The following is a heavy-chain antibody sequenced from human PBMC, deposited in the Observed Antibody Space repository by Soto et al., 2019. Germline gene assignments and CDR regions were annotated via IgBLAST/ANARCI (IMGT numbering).Heavy chain of an antibody. CDR3: AKIGGTTRGPWFDP. CDR2: VNDGGRP. V-gene: IGHV4-34*01. J-gene: IGHJ5*02. D-gene: IGHD1-7*01. CDR1: GGSFSAYY. Sequence: PSETLSLTCAVYGGSFSAYYWSWIRQPPGKGLEWIGEVNDGGRPNYSVSLKSRLTISLDTSKNQFSLDLSSVTAVDTAVYYCAKIGGTTRGPWFDPWGQGTLVTVS.